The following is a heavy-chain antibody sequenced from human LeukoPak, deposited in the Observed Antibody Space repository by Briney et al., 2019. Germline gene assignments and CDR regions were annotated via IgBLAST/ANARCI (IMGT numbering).Heavy chain of an antibody. CDR3: ARGRAPGYSSGWYSTGNDY. CDR2: INHSGST. V-gene: IGHV4-34*01. Sequence: SETLSLTCAVYGGSFSGYYWSWIRQPPGKGLEWIGEINHSGSTNYNPSLKSRVTISVDASKNQFSLKLSSVTAADTAVYYCARGRAPGYSSGWYSTGNDYWGQGTLVTVSS. J-gene: IGHJ4*02. CDR1: GGSFSGYY. D-gene: IGHD6-19*01.